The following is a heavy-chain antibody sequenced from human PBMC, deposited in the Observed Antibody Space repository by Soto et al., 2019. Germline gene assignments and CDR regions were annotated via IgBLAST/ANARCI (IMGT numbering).Heavy chain of an antibody. CDR3: ARGRGSTGYLGREHYFDY. Sequence: EVQVVESGGGLVQPGGSLRLSCAASGFSVTNNYMNWVRQAPGKGLEWVSIIDIGGNTYYADSVKYRFTISRDNSRNTLYLHMDSLRAEDTAVYYCARGRGSTGYLGREHYFDYWGQGNLVTVSP. D-gene: IGHD2-2*01. CDR1: GFSVTNNY. J-gene: IGHJ4*02. V-gene: IGHV3-66*01. CDR2: IDIGGNT.